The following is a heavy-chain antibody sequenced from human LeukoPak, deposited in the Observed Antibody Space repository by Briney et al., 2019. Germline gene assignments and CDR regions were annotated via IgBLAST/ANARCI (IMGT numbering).Heavy chain of an antibody. CDR1: GGSISSGGYS. CDR2: IYYSGST. D-gene: IGHD6-19*01. CDR3: AKCRVSSSGSADY. V-gene: IGHV4-31*03. J-gene: IGHJ4*02. Sequence: SQTLSLTCTVSGGSISSGGYSWSWIRQHPGKGLEWIGYIYYSGSTYYNPSLKSRVTISVDTSKNQFSLKLSSVTAADTAVYYCAKCRVSSSGSADYWGQGTLVTVSS.